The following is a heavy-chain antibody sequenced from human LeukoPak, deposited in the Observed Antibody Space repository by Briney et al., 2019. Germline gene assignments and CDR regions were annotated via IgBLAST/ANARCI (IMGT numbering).Heavy chain of an antibody. CDR1: GGTFSSYA. Sequence: SVRVSCKASGGTFSSYAISWVRQAPGQGLEWMGGIIPIFGTANYAQKFQGRVTITADESTSTAYMELSSLRSEDTAVYYCARVTLGYSRSGDNYYYYGMDVWGQGTTVSVSS. CDR2: IIPIFGTA. D-gene: IGHD6-13*01. CDR3: ARVTLGYSRSGDNYYYYGMDV. J-gene: IGHJ6*02. V-gene: IGHV1-69*13.